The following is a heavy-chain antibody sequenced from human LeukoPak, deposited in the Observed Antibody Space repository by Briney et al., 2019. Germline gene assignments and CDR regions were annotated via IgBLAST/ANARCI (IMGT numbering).Heavy chain of an antibody. CDR1: GFTFSSHS. CDR3: ARDGNIAACDY. Sequence: GGSLRLSCAASGFTFSSHSMNWVRQAPGKGLEWVSSISSSTTYIYYADSVKGRFTTSRDNAKNSLNLQMNSLRAEDTAVYYCARDGNIAACDYWGQGTLVTVSS. D-gene: IGHD6-25*01. J-gene: IGHJ4*02. CDR2: ISSSTTYI. V-gene: IGHV3-21*01.